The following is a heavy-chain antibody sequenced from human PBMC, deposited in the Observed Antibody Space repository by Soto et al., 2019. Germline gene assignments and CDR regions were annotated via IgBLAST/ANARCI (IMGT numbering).Heavy chain of an antibody. CDR1: GLTFSSYW. J-gene: IGHJ4*02. Sequence: EVQLVESGGGLVQPGGSLRLSCAASGLTFSSYWMHWVRPAPGKGLVWVSRINTDGRSTTYADSVKGRFTISRDNTKNTLYLQMNSRRVEDTAEYYCARASGSNIHFDYWGQGTLVTLSS. CDR2: INTDGRST. D-gene: IGHD1-26*01. V-gene: IGHV3-74*01. CDR3: ARASGSNIHFDY.